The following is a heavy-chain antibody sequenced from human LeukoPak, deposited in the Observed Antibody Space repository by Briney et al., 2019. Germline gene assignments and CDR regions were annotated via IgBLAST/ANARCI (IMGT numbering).Heavy chain of an antibody. D-gene: IGHD3-3*01. CDR1: GGSISCGGYS. J-gene: IGHJ5*02. CDR3: AGGYYDFWSGYYNWFDP. V-gene: IGHV4-30-2*01. Sequence: SQTLSLTCAVSGGSISCGGYSWSWIRQPPGKGLEWIGYIYHSGSTYYNPSLKSRVTISVDRSKNQFSLKLSSVTAADTAVYYCAGGYYDFWSGYYNWFDPWGQGTLVTVSS. CDR2: IYHSGST.